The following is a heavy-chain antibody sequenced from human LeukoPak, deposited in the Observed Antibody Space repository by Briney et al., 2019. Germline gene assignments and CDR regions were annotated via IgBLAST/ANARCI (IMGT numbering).Heavy chain of an antibody. CDR3: ARGPYMITFGGVIGYFDY. Sequence: SETLSLTCTVSGGSISSYYWSWIRQPPGKGLEWIGYIYYSGSTNYNPSLKSRVTISVDTSKNQFSLKLSSVTAADTAVYYCARGPYMITFGGVIGYFDYWGQGTLVTVSS. D-gene: IGHD3-16*02. CDR2: IYYSGST. J-gene: IGHJ4*02. CDR1: GGSISSYY. V-gene: IGHV4-59*12.